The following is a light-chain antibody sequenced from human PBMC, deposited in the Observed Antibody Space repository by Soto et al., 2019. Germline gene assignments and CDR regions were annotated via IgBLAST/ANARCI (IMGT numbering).Light chain of an antibody. CDR2: EVT. CDR3: SSYAGSNNYV. Sequence: QSALTQPPSASGSPGQSVTISCTGTSSDVGGYNYVSWYQQHPGKAPKPMIYEVTKRPSGVPDRFSASKSGNTASLTVSGLQAEDEADYYCSSYAGSNNYVFGTGTKVTVL. V-gene: IGLV2-8*01. CDR1: SSDVGGYNY. J-gene: IGLJ1*01.